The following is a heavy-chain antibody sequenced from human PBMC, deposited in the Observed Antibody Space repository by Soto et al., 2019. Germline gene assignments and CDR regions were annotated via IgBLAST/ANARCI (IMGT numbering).Heavy chain of an antibody. CDR1: GFLINSAY. J-gene: IGHJ4*02. V-gene: IGHV3-53*01. CDR3: ARSGYSFAWGY. Sequence: EVQLVESGGGLIPPGGSLRRSCAASGFLINSAYMTWVLQAPGKGLEWLSMINSDGSTLYAESVKGRFTISRDNSKNRLDLQMNSLRAEDTAMYYCARSGYSFAWGYWGQGTLVIVPS. D-gene: IGHD5-18*01. CDR2: INSDGST.